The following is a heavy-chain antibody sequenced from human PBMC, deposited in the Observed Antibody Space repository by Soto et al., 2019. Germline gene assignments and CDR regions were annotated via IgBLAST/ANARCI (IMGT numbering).Heavy chain of an antibody. J-gene: IGHJ3*02. Sequence: TVKVSCKARGYTVTGYYMHWVRQATGPGLEWMGWINPNSGGTNYAQKFQGWVTMTRDTSISTAYMELSRLRSDDTAVYYCAARISIFGAPNDAFEIWGQGTIVTVSS. CDR2: INPNSGGT. CDR1: GYTVTGYY. V-gene: IGHV1-2*04. CDR3: AARISIFGAPNDAFEI. D-gene: IGHD3-3*01.